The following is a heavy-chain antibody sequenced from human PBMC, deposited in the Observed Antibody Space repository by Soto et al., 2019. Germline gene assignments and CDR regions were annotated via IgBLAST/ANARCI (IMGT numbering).Heavy chain of an antibody. Sequence: GGSLRLSCAASGFTFSSYAMSWVRQAPGKGLEWVSAISGSGGSTYYADSVRGRFTISRDNSKNTLYLQMNSLRAEDTAVYYCARGMDTAMVTSFDYWGQGTLVTVSS. CDR1: GFTFSSYA. CDR2: ISGSGGST. J-gene: IGHJ4*02. CDR3: ARGMDTAMVTSFDY. V-gene: IGHV3-23*01. D-gene: IGHD5-18*01.